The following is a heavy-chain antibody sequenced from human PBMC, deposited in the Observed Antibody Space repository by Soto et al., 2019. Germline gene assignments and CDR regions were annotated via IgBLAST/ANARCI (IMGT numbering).Heavy chain of an antibody. Sequence: EVQVVESGGGLVQPGGSLRLSCAASGFTFSSNSMNWVRQAPGKGLEWISYISSSSSTIYADSVKGRFTISRDNAKKSLYLQMKSPRDEDTAVYYCARVIWSGHGTSDMWGQGTVVTVSS. J-gene: IGHJ4*02. CDR1: GFTFSSNS. D-gene: IGHD3-3*01. CDR2: ISSSSSTI. CDR3: ARVIWSGHGTSDM. V-gene: IGHV3-48*02.